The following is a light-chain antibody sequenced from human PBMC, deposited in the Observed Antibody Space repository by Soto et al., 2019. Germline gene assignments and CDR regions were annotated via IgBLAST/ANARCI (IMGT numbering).Light chain of an antibody. V-gene: IGKV1-5*01. J-gene: IGKJ1*01. CDR3: QHYSRYSPWT. CDR2: DAS. CDR1: QSISDW. Sequence: DIQMTQSPSTLSASVGDRVTITCRASQSISDWLAWFQQRPGKAPKLLIYDASNLESGVPSRFSGSGAGTEFTLTISSLQPDDIATYVCQHYSRYSPWTVGQGTEVDI.